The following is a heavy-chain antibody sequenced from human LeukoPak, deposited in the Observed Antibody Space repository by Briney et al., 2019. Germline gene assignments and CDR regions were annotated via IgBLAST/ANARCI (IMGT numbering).Heavy chain of an antibody. CDR1: GFTFSTFA. J-gene: IGHJ4*02. CDR2: IFQGGGEI. Sequence: GGSLRLSCAASGFTFSTFAMIWVRQPPGKGLEWVSCIFQGGGEIHYADSVRGRFTISRDNSKSTLFLQMNSLRAEDSAIYYCATYRQVLLPFESWGQGTLVTVSS. D-gene: IGHD5-18*01. V-gene: IGHV3-23*01. CDR3: ATYRQVLLPFES.